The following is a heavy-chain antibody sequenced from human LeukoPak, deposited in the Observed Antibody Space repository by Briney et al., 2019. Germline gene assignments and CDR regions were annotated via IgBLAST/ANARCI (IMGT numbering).Heavy chain of an antibody. CDR3: AGYSSSWSH. D-gene: IGHD6-13*01. CDR1: GGSISSYY. Sequence: PSETLSLTCTVSGGSISSYYWSWIRQPPGKGLEWIGYIYYSGSTNCNPSLKSRVTISVDTSKNQFSLKLSSVTAADTAVYYCAGYSSSWSHWGQGTLVTVSS. J-gene: IGHJ4*02. CDR2: IYYSGST. V-gene: IGHV4-59*08.